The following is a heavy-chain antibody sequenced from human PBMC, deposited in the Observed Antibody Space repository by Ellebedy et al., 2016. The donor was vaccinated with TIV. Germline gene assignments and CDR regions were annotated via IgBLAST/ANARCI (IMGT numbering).Heavy chain of an antibody. J-gene: IGHJ4*02. V-gene: IGHV3-53*01. CDR2: IHTGGST. D-gene: IGHD4-17*01. CDR3: ARDPHRYGHYEGGY. CDR1: GFSVSSHF. Sequence: GESLKISCAVSGFSVSSHFLSWVRQAPGKGLEWVAVIHTGGSTFFAHSVKGRFTISRDTSKNMVFLQMNSLRVDDTAVYYCARDPHRYGHYEGGYWGQGALVIVAS.